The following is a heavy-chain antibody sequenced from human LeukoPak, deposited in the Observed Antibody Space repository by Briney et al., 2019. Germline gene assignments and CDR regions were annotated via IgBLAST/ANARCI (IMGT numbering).Heavy chain of an antibody. CDR2: ITSNSGAI. J-gene: IGHJ3*02. CDR3: ARGRYFDWLLPNDAFDI. Sequence: GGSLRLSCEASGFSFSTYSMNWVRQAPGKGLEWVSYITSNSGAIYYADSVKGRFTMSRDNAKNSLYLQMNSLRAEDTAVYYCARGRYFDWLLPNDAFDIWGQGTMVTVSS. D-gene: IGHD3-9*01. V-gene: IGHV3-48*01. CDR1: GFSFSTYS.